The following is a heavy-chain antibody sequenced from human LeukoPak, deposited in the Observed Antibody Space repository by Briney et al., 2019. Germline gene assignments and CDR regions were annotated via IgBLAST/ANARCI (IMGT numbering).Heavy chain of an antibody. D-gene: IGHD2-21*01. V-gene: IGHV3-48*03. CDR1: GFTFSSYE. J-gene: IGHJ4*02. CDR3: ARSLIPYFDY. CDR2: ISSSGSTK. Sequence: GGSLRLSCAASGFTFSSYEMNWVRQAPGKGLEWVSFISSSGSTKYYADSVKGRFTISRDNAKNSLYLQMNSLRAEDTAVYYCARSLIPYFDYWGQGTLVTVSS.